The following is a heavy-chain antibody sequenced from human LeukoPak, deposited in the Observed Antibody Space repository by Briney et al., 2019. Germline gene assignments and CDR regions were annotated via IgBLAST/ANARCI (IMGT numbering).Heavy chain of an antibody. Sequence: QTLSLTCAISGDSVSSNSAAWNWIRQSPSRGLEWLGRTYFRSKWYNDYAESVKSRITINPDTSKNQFSLQLNSVTPEDTAVYYCTRDEQWLVYFDYWGQEPLVTVSS. CDR1: GDSVSSNSAA. V-gene: IGHV6-1*01. J-gene: IGHJ4*02. D-gene: IGHD6-19*01. CDR3: TRDEQWLVYFDY. CDR2: TYFRSKWYN.